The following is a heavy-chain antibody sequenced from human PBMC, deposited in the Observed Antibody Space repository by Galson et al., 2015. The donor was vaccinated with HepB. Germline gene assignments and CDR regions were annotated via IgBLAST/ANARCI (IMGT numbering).Heavy chain of an antibody. CDR2: MSYDGSNK. V-gene: IGHV3-30*03. J-gene: IGHJ4*02. CDR1: GFTFSSYG. CDR3: ARDHYDSSRSFDY. Sequence: SLRLSCAASGFTFSSYGMHWVRQAPGKGLEWVAVMSYDGSNKYYADSVKGRFTISRDNSKNTLYLQMNSLRAEDTAVYYCARDHYDSSRSFDYWGQGTLVTVSS. D-gene: IGHD3-22*01.